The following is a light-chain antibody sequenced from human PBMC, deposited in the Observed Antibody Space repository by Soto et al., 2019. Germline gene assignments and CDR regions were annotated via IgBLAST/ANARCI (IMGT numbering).Light chain of an antibody. V-gene: IGLV2-8*01. CDR3: ASYTGSDTLV. CDR2: EVS. Sequence: QSALTQPPSASWSPGQSVTISCTGTSSDVGGYNYVSWYQQHPGKAPKLMIYEVSKRPSGVPDRLSGSKSGNTASLTVSGLQVEDEADYYCASYTGSDTLVFGGGTKLTVL. CDR1: SSDVGGYNY. J-gene: IGLJ2*01.